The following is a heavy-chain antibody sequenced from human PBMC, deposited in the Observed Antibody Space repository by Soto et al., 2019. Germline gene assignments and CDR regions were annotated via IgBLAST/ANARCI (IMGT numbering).Heavy chain of an antibody. Sequence: EVQLSESGGGLVQPGGSLRLSCAASGFTVSTYTMHWVWVRQAPGQGLEWVSGIRGTTNATYYADSVKGRFSISRDNSRNTLFLQLNGLRVEDTAIYYCAKDHSNLGLGPWGQGTLVTVSS. J-gene: IGHJ5*02. D-gene: IGHD4-4*01. CDR1: GFTVSTYT. CDR2: IRGTTNAT. V-gene: IGHV3-23*01. CDR3: AKDHSNLGLGP.